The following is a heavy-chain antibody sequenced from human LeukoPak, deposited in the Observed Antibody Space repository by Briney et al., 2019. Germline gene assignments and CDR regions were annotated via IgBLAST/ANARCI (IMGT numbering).Heavy chain of an antibody. D-gene: IGHD3-9*01. Sequence: SVKVSCKASGGTFSSYAISWVRQAPGQGLEWMGRIIPIFGTANYAQKFQGRVTITTDESTSTAYMELSSLRSEDTAVYYCARGILTGYYSGGAFDIWGQGTMVTVSS. V-gene: IGHV1-69*05. CDR2: IIPIFGTA. CDR1: GGTFSSYA. J-gene: IGHJ3*02. CDR3: ARGILTGYYSGGAFDI.